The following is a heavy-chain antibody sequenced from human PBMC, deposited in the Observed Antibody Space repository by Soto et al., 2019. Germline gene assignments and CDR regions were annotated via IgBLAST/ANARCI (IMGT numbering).Heavy chain of an antibody. J-gene: IGHJ5*02. CDR2: IYGSGST. CDR3: AGHQQAAIVGWFDP. D-gene: IGHD6-25*01. Sequence: PWETLCLTCTVPYGYMFSYYWSWIRQPSGKGLEWIGRIYGSGSTNYYPSLKSRVTMSVDTSKNQFSLKLSSVTAADRAMYYCAGHQQAAIVGWFDPWGQGTLVTVS. V-gene: IGHV4-4*07. CDR1: YGYMFSYY.